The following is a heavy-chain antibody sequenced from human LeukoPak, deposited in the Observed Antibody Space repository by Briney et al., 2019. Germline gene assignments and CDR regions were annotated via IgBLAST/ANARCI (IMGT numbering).Heavy chain of an antibody. CDR2: IYTSETT. CDR3: ARHRSPSSLSYFDI. J-gene: IGHJ4*02. V-gene: IGHV4-4*09. Sequence: SQTLSLTCTVTGASISSYYWSWIRQPPGKGLEWIGYIYTSETTNYNPSLRSRVTISIDTSKNQFSLRLSSVTAADTAVYYCARHRSPSSLSYFDIWGQGTLVIVSS. D-gene: IGHD6-19*01. CDR1: GASISSYY.